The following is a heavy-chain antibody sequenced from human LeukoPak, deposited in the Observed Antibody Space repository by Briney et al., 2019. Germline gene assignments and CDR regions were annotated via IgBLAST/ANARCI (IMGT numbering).Heavy chain of an antibody. CDR1: GFTFSSYS. J-gene: IGHJ5*02. CDR2: ISSSSSYI. Sequence: GGSLGLSCAASGFTFSSYSMNWVRQAPGKGLEWVSSISSSSSYIYYADSVKGRFTISRDNAKNSLYLQMNSLRAEDTAVYYCADLVDTAMVRSWGQGTLVTVSS. D-gene: IGHD5-18*01. V-gene: IGHV3-21*01. CDR3: ADLVDTAMVRS.